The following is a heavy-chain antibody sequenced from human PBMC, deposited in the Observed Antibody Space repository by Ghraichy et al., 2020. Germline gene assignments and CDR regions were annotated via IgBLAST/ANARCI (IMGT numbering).Heavy chain of an antibody. Sequence: GESLNISCAASGFIVSNSFMSWVRQAPGKGLEWVSVIYSGGTTYHADSVKGRFTISRDNSKNTLYLQMDSLRPEDTAIYFCARAPADSGYSTGWYPAYWGQGTLVTVSS. CDR3: ARAPADSGYSTGWYPAY. CDR2: IYSGGTT. J-gene: IGHJ4*02. CDR1: GFIVSNSF. D-gene: IGHD6-19*01. V-gene: IGHV3-66*01.